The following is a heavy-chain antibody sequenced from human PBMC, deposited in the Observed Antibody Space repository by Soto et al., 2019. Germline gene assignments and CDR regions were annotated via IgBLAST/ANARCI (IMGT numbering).Heavy chain of an antibody. V-gene: IGHV4-4*02. Sequence: SETLSLTCAVSGGSISSSNWWTWVRLPPGKGLEWIGEIYPSGITNYSPSLKSRVTMSVDKSKNQFPLKLNSVTAADTAMYYCAREAYKRGATNPFFDYWGQGTLVTVSS. CDR1: GGSISSSNW. CDR3: AREAYKRGATNPFFDY. J-gene: IGHJ4*02. CDR2: IYPSGIT. D-gene: IGHD1-26*01.